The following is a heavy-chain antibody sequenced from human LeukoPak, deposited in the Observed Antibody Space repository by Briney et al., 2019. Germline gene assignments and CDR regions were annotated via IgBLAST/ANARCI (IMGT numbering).Heavy chain of an antibody. D-gene: IGHD4-17*01. CDR3: ARDSPPPVTSDAFDI. V-gene: IGHV3-74*01. CDR2: INSDGSST. J-gene: IGHJ3*02. Sequence: GGSLRLSCAASGFTSSSYWMHWVRQAPGKGLVWVSRINSDGSSTSYADSVKGRFTISRDNAKNTLYLQMNSLRAEDTAVYYCARDSPPPVTSDAFDIWGQGTMVTVSS. CDR1: GFTSSSYW.